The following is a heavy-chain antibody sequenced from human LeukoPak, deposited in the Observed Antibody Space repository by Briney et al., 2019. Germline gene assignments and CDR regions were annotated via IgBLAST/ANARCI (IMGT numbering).Heavy chain of an antibody. CDR3: AKSLWNYYYMDV. D-gene: IGHD1-1*01. V-gene: IGHV1-2*02. CDR1: GYTFTGYY. J-gene: IGHJ6*03. CDR2: INPNSGGT. Sequence: GASVKVSCKASGYTFTGYYMYWVRQAPGQGLEWMGWINPNSGGTNYAQKFQGRVTMTRDTSISTAYMELSRLRSDDTAVYYCAKSLWNYYYMDVWGKGTTVTVSS.